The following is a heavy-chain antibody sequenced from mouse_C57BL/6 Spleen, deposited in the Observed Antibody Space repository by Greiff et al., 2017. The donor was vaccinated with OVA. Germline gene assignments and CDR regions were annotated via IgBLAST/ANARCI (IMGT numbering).Heavy chain of an antibody. D-gene: IGHD4-1*01. J-gene: IGHJ3*01. Sequence: VQLQQPGAELVKPGASVKLSCKASGYTFTSYWMHWVKQRPGRGLELIGRIDPNSGGTKYNEKFKSKATLTVDKPSSTAYMQLSSLTSEDSAVYYCARSGAGTLAWFAYWGQGTLVTVSA. V-gene: IGHV1-72*01. CDR3: ARSGAGTLAWFAY. CDR2: IDPNSGGT. CDR1: GYTFTSYW.